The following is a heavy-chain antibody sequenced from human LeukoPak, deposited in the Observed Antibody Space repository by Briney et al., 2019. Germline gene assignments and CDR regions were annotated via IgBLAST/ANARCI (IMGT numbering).Heavy chain of an antibody. Sequence: SETLSLTCAVYGESFSGYYWSWIRQPPGKGLEWIGEINHSGSTNYNPSLKSQVAISVDTSRNQFSLKLSSVTAADTAVYYCATSGGTLGPTNYFAYWGQGTLVTVSS. CDR3: ATSGGTLGPTNYFAY. CDR2: INHSGST. J-gene: IGHJ4*02. D-gene: IGHD3-16*01. CDR1: GESFSGYY. V-gene: IGHV4-34*01.